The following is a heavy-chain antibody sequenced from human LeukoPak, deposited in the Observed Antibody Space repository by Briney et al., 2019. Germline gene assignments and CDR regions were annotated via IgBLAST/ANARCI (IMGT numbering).Heavy chain of an antibody. J-gene: IGHJ5*02. Sequence: SETLSLTCAGYGGSFSGYYWSWIRQPPGKGLEWIGEINHSGSTNYNPPRKSRDTISVDTSKNQFSLKLSSVTAADTAVYYCARRLGYCSSTSCRFDPWGQGTLVTVSS. CDR1: GGSFSGYY. D-gene: IGHD2-2*01. V-gene: IGHV4-34*01. CDR3: ARRLGYCSSTSCRFDP. CDR2: INHSGST.